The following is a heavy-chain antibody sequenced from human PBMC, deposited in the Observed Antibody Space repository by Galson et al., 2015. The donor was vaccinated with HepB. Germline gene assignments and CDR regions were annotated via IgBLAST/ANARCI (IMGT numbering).Heavy chain of an antibody. Sequence: SLRLSCAASGFTFNTFWMTWVRQAPGKGLEWVANIKNDGTEKYYVDSVKGRFTISRDNAKNSLFLQMNSLRAEDTAVYYCAKWGAEAGFNWGQGTLVTVSS. CDR2: IKNDGTEK. J-gene: IGHJ4*02. CDR1: GFTFNTFW. D-gene: IGHD6-19*01. V-gene: IGHV3-7*03. CDR3: AKWGAEAGFN.